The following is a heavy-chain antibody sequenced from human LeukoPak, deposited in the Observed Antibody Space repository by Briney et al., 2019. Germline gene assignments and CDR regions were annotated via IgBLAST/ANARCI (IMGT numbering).Heavy chain of an antibody. CDR2: ISYDGSYK. V-gene: IGHV3-30*18. J-gene: IGHJ4*02. Sequence: PGGSLRLSCAASGFSFSSAGMHWVRQAPGKGLEWVAVISYDGSYKYNEDSVEGRFTISRDNFKNTLYLQMNSLRAEDTAVYYCAKSYFDSTGHHTFDYWGQGTLVTVSS. D-gene: IGHD3-22*01. CDR1: GFSFSSAG. CDR3: AKSYFDSTGHHTFDY.